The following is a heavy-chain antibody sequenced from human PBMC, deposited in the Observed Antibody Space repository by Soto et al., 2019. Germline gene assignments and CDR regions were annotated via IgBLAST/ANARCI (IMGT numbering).Heavy chain of an antibody. CDR1: GFTFSSYG. D-gene: IGHD2-2*01. CDR2: ISYDGSNK. V-gene: IGHV3-30*18. CDR3: AKDRGDVVVVISYGMDV. Sequence: PGGSLRLSCAASGFTFSSYGMHWVRQAPGKGLEWVAVISYDGSNKYYADSVKGRFTISRDNSKNTLYLQMNSLRAEDTAVYYCAKDRGDVVVVISYGMDVWGQGTTVTVSS. J-gene: IGHJ6*02.